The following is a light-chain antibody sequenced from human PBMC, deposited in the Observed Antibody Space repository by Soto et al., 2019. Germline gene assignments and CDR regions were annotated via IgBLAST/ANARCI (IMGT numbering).Light chain of an antibody. Sequence: DIQMTQSPSSLSASVGDRVTITCRASQSIVSSLNWYQQKPGEAPKLLIYAASSLQSGVPSRFSGSVAGADFTLTISSLQPEDFATYYCQQSDTTPLTFGGGTKVEIK. CDR1: QSIVSS. CDR3: QQSDTTPLT. CDR2: AAS. J-gene: IGKJ4*01. V-gene: IGKV1-39*01.